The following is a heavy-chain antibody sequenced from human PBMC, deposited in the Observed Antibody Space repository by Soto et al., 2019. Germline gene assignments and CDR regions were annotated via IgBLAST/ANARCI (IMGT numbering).Heavy chain of an antibody. CDR1: GFTFSSYA. CDR2: ISSIGGTT. CDR3: AKASGGQWSLFDY. V-gene: IGHV3-23*01. D-gene: IGHD3-10*01. J-gene: IGHJ4*02. Sequence: EVQLLESGGGLVQPGGSLRLSCAASGFTFSSYAMSWVRQAPGKGLEWVSAISSIGGTTYYADSVNGRFTISRDNFKNTLYLQMNSLRGEDTAVYYCAKASGGQWSLFDYWGQGTLVTLSS.